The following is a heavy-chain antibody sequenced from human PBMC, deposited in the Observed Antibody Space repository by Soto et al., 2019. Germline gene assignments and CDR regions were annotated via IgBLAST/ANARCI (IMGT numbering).Heavy chain of an antibody. CDR2: INSDGSST. D-gene: IGHD4-4*01. CDR1: GFTFSSDW. CDR3: ARDRATTVTSYYYYGMDV. J-gene: IGHJ6*02. V-gene: IGHV3-74*01. Sequence: GGSLRLSCAACGFTFSSDWMHWVRQAPGKGLVWVSRINSDGSSTSYADSVKGRFTISRDNAKNTLYLQMNSLRAEDTAVYYCARDRATTVTSYYYYGMDVWGQGSSVTVSS.